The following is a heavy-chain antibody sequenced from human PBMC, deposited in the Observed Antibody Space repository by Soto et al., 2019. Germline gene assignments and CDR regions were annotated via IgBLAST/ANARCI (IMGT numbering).Heavy chain of an antibody. CDR2: IYHSGST. CDR1: GGSISSGGYS. D-gene: IGHD1-26*01. J-gene: IGHJ5*02. CDR3: ARDKLDGTGFDP. Sequence: QLQLQESGSGRVRPSQTLSLTCAVSGGSISSGGYSWNWIRQPPGKGLEWIGYIYHSGSTLYNPSLKSRVTISVDKSKNQFSLKLSSVTAAGTAVYYCARDKLDGTGFDPWGQGTLVTVSS. V-gene: IGHV4-30-2*01.